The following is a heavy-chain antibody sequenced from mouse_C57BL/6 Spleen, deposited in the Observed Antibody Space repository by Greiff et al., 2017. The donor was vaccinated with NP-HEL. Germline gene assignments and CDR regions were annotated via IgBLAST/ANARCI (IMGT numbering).Heavy chain of an antibody. CDR1: GYTFTDYY. Sequence: VQLQQSGPELVKPGASVKISCKASGYTFTDYYMNWVKQSHGKSLEWIGDINPNNGGTSYNQKFKGKATLTVDKSSSTAYMELRSLTSEDSAVYYCARGAYWGQVTLVTVSA. J-gene: IGHJ3*01. CDR2: INPNNGGT. CDR3: ARGAY. V-gene: IGHV1-26*01.